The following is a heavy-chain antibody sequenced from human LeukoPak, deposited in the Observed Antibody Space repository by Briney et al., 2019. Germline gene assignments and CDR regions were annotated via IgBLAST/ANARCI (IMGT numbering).Heavy chain of an antibody. V-gene: IGHV4-39*01. CDR1: GGSIFSSNSY. CDR3: ARLLGTHINYFDP. J-gene: IGHJ5*02. D-gene: IGHD2-21*01. Sequence: SETLSLTCTVSGGSIFSSNSYWGWIRQPPGKGLEWIGSIYYSGNTYYNASLKSRVTISVDTSKNQFSLKLNSVTAADTAVYYCARLLGTHINYFDPWGQGTLVTVSS. CDR2: IYYSGNT.